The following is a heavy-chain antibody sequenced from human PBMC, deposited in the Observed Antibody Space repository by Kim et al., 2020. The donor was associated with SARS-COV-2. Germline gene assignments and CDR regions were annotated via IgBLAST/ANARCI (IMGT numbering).Heavy chain of an antibody. CDR2: ISYDGSNK. CDR1: GFTFSSYA. D-gene: IGHD6-13*01. V-gene: IGHV3-30*04. CDR3: AREKSEEAAAGTILDY. J-gene: IGHJ4*01. Sequence: GGSLRLSCAASGFTFSSYAMHWVRQAPGKGLEWVAVISYDGSNKYYADSVKGRFTISRDNSKNTLYLQMNSLRAEDTAVYYCAREKSEEAAAGTILDYWG.